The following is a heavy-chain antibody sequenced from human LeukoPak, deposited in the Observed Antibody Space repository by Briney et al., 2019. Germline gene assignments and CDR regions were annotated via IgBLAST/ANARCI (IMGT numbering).Heavy chain of an antibody. CDR2: MSSNGGST. Sequence: GGSLRLSCAASGFTFSSYAMHWVRQAPGKGLEYVSAMSSNGGSTYYANSVKGRFTTSRDNSKNTLYLQMGSLRAEDMAVYYCARGVNYYDSSGYYLNWFDPWGQGTLVTVSS. CDR1: GFTFSSYA. V-gene: IGHV3-64*01. D-gene: IGHD3-22*01. CDR3: ARGVNYYDSSGYYLNWFDP. J-gene: IGHJ5*02.